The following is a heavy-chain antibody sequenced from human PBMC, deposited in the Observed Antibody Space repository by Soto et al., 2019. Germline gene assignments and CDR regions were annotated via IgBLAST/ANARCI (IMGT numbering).Heavy chain of an antibody. CDR1: GGSITSSSYY. CDR3: ARRGSGSYHDY. D-gene: IGHD3-10*01. V-gene: IGHV4-39*01. J-gene: IGHJ4*02. Sequence: QLQLQESGPGLVKPSETLSLTCTVSGGSITSSSYYWGWIRQPPGKGQEWIGSIYYSGSTYYNPSLKSRVPISVDTSTNQCSPKLSSVTAADTAVYYCARRGSGSYHDYWGQGTLVTVSS. CDR2: IYYSGST.